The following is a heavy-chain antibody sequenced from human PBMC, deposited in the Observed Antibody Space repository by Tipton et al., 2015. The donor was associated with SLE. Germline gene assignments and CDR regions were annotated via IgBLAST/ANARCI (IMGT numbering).Heavy chain of an antibody. CDR1: GGSISGGSYY. D-gene: IGHD3-3*01. V-gene: IGHV4-61*02. J-gene: IGHJ5*02. Sequence: GLVKPSQTLSLTCTVSGGSISGGSYYWNWIRQPAGKGLEWIGRIYTSGSTNYNPSLKSRVTISVDTSKNQFSLKLSSVTAADTAVYYCARDLKDYDFWSGLGFDPWGQGTLVTVSS. CDR2: IYTSGST. CDR3: ARDLKDYDFWSGLGFDP.